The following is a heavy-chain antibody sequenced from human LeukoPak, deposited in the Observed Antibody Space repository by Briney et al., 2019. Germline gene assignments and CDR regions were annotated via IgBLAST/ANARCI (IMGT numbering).Heavy chain of an antibody. CDR3: APTAEAYTSWWKV. CDR1: GYKFTDDY. CDR2: INPDSGYT. D-gene: IGHD3-16*01. J-gene: IGHJ4*02. Sequence: ASVKVSCKASGYKFTDDYMHWVRQAPGQGLEFMGWINPDSGYTNYAQKFKGRVTMTRDTSISTAYLEVRSLTSDDTAVYYCAPTAEAYTSWWKVWGQGTLVTVSS. V-gene: IGHV1-2*02.